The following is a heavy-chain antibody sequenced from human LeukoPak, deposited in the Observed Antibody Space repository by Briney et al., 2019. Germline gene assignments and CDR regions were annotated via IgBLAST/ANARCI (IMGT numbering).Heavy chain of an antibody. CDR1: GFTFTSFA. CDR3: AKDLDRGDVYYYYYGMDV. V-gene: IGHV3-30*18. Sequence: GGSLRLSCAASGFTFTSFAMHWVRQAPGKGLEWVATKSSDGLSENSADPVKGRFTISRDNSKNTLYLQMNSLRAEDTAVYYCAKDLDRGDVYYYYYGMDVWGQGTTVTVSS. D-gene: IGHD2-21*01. CDR2: KSSDGLSE. J-gene: IGHJ6*02.